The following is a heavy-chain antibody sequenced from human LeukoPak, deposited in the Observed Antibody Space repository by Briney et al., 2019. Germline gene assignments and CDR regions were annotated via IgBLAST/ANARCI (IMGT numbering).Heavy chain of an antibody. CDR2: IYSGGST. V-gene: IGHV3-53*01. J-gene: IGHJ6*02. CDR3: ARDRIYSNYDYYGMDV. CDR1: GFTFSSYA. Sequence: PGGSLRLSCAASGFTFSSYAMSWVRQAPGKGLEWVSVIYSGGSTYYADSVKGRFTISRDNSKNTLYLQMNSLRAEDTAVYYCARDRIYSNYDYYGMDVWGQGTTVTVSS. D-gene: IGHD4-11*01.